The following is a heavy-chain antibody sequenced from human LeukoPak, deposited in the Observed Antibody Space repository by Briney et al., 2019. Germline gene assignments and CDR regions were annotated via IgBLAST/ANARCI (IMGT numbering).Heavy chain of an antibody. V-gene: IGHV4-34*01. CDR3: ARAPLRGNPKYYFDY. CDR1: GGSFRGYY. D-gene: IGHD3-10*01. J-gene: IGHJ4*02. CDR2: INHSRST. Sequence: SETLSLTCAVYGGSFRGYYWSWIRQPPGKGLEWIGEINHSRSTNYNPSLKSRVTMSVDASKNQFSLKLSSVTAADTTVYYCARAPLRGNPKYYFDYWGRRTLVTVSS.